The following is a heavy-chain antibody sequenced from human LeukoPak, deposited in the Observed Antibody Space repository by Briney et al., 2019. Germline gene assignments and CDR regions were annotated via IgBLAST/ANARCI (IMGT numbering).Heavy chain of an antibody. D-gene: IGHD6-13*01. Sequence: PGGSLRLSCAASGFTVDSNCMSWVRQAPGKGLEWVSLIYTGGSTYCADSVRGRFTISRDNSKNTLYLQMNSLRPEDTAVYYCARGFGKAAANVFGGYTMDVWGQGTTVTVSS. CDR1: GFTVDSNC. CDR3: ARGFGKAAANVFGGYTMDV. J-gene: IGHJ6*02. V-gene: IGHV3-66*02. CDR2: IYTGGST.